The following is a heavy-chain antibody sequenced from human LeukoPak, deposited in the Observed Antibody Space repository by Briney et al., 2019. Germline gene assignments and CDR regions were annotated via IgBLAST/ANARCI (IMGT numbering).Heavy chain of an antibody. Sequence: SETLSLTCTVSGGSISSGDYYWSWIRQPPGTGLEWIGYIYYSGSTYYNPSLKSRVTISVDTSKNQFSLKLSSVTAADTAVYYCARGGDIVVVPAAPWFDPWGQGTLVTVSS. CDR2: IYYSGST. J-gene: IGHJ5*02. V-gene: IGHV4-30-4*08. CDR3: ARGGDIVVVPAAPWFDP. CDR1: GGSISSGDYY. D-gene: IGHD2-2*01.